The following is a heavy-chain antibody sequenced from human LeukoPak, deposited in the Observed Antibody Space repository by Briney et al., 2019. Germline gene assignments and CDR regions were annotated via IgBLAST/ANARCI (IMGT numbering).Heavy chain of an antibody. D-gene: IGHD6-19*01. CDR3: ARDSSGWYHWFDP. CDR1: GYTFTSYD. Sequence: ASVNVSCKASGYTFTSYDINWVRQATGQGLEWMGWMNPNSGNTGYAQKFQGRVTITRNTSISTAYMELSSLRSEDTAVYYCARDSSGWYHWFDPWGQGTLVTVSS. CDR2: MNPNSGNT. V-gene: IGHV1-8*01. J-gene: IGHJ5*02.